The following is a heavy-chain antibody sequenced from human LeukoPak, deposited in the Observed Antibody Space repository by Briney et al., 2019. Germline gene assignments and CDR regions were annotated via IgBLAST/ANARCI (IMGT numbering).Heavy chain of an antibody. Sequence: ASVKVSCRATGYTLTGCYMRWVRQAPGQGLEWMGWINPNSGGTNYAQKFQGWVTMTRDTSISTAYMELGRLRSDDTAVYYCARERLGELSPNYYYYYGMDVWGKGTTVTVSS. CDR2: INPNSGGT. CDR1: GYTLTGCY. D-gene: IGHD3-16*02. J-gene: IGHJ6*04. CDR3: ARERLGELSPNYYYYYGMDV. V-gene: IGHV1-2*04.